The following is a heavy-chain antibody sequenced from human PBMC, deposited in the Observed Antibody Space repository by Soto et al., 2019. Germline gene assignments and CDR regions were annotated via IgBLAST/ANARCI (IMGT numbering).Heavy chain of an antibody. CDR3: ARLNGYCVSTGCHGYYGMDV. CDR1: GGSISSGGYS. Sequence: PSETLSLTCAVSGGSISSGGYSWSWIRQPPGKGLEWIGYIYHSGSTYYNPSLKSRVTISVDRSKNQFSLKLSSATAADTAVYYCARLNGYCVSTGCHGYYGMDVWGQGTTVTVSS. CDR2: IYHSGST. V-gene: IGHV4-30-2*01. D-gene: IGHD2-2*03. J-gene: IGHJ6*02.